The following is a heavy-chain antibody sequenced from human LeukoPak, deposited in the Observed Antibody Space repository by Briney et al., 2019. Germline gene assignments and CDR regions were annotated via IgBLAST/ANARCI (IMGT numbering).Heavy chain of an antibody. V-gene: IGHV4-59*01. D-gene: IGHD3-9*01. J-gene: IGHJ3*02. CDR3: ARDHTYYDILTGYSFGAFDI. CDR2: IYYSGST. CDR1: GGSISSYY. Sequence: SSETLSPTCTVSGGSISSYYWSWIRQPPGKGLEWIGYIYYSGSTNYNPSLKSRVTISVDTSKNQFSLKLSSVTAADTAVYYCARDHTYYDILTGYSFGAFDIWGQGTMVTVSS.